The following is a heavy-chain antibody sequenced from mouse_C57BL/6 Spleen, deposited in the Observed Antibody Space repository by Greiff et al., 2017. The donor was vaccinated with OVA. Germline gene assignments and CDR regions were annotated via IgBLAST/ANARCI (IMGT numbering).Heavy chain of an antibody. V-gene: IGHV1-31*01. D-gene: IGHD1-1*01. CDR3: ARGGYGSSHWYFDV. CDR1: GYSFTGYY. Sequence: VQLQQSGPELVKPGASVKISCKASGYSFTGYYMHWVKQSHGNILDWIGYIYPYNGVSSSNQKFKGTATLTVDKSSSTAYMELRSLTSEDSAVYYCARGGYGSSHWYFDVWGTGTTVTVSS. CDR2: IYPYNGVS. J-gene: IGHJ1*03.